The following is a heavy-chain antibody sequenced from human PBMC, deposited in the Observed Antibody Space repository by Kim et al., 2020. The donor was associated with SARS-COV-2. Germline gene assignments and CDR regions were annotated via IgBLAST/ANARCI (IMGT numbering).Heavy chain of an antibody. J-gene: IGHJ4*02. V-gene: IGHV4-59*09. Sequence: NPSLKSRVTMSVDTSKNQFSLKLSSVTAADTAVYYCARGGYSYVRLFDYWGQGAPVTVSS. CDR3: ARGGYSYVRLFDY. D-gene: IGHD5-18*01.